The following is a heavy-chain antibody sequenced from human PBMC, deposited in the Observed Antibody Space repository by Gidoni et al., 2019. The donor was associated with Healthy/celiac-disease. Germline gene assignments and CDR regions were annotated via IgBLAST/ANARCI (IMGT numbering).Heavy chain of an antibody. J-gene: IGHJ6*02. CDR3: ARGMAPKDYYYGMDV. CDR2: IWYDGSNK. CDR1: GFTLRSYG. V-gene: IGHV3-33*01. Sequence: QVQLVESGGGVVQPGRSLRLYCAASGFTLRSYGMHWVRQAPGKGLAWVAVIWYDGSNKYYADSVKGRFTISRDNSKNTLYLQMNSLRAEDTAVYYCARGMAPKDYYYGMDVWGQGTTVTVSS.